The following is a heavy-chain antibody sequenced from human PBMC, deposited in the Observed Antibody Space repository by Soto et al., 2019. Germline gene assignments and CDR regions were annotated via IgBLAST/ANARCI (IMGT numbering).Heavy chain of an antibody. Sequence: ESLKISCKGSGYSFASHWVAWVRQMPEKGLEWIGTIYPGDSDTKYSSAFRGHVTISADTSVSTAYLQWRSLEATDSAIYYCARYSGSYWHYLDFWGQGTLVTVSS. D-gene: IGHD1-26*01. V-gene: IGHV5-51*01. J-gene: IGHJ4*02. CDR1: GYSFASHW. CDR2: IYPGDSDT. CDR3: ARYSGSYWHYLDF.